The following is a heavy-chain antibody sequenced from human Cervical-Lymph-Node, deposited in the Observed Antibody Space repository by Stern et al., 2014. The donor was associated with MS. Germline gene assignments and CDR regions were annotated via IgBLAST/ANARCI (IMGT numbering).Heavy chain of an antibody. J-gene: IGHJ3*02. V-gene: IGHV4-59*01. CDR2: IYYSGST. Sequence: VHLVESGPGLVKPSETLSLTCTVSGGSISSYYWSWIRQPPGKGLEWIGYIYYSGSTNYNPSLKSRVTISVDTSKNQFSLKLSSVTAADTAVYYCARDTNGAHDAFDIWGQGTMVTVSS. D-gene: IGHD2-8*01. CDR1: GGSISSYY. CDR3: ARDTNGAHDAFDI.